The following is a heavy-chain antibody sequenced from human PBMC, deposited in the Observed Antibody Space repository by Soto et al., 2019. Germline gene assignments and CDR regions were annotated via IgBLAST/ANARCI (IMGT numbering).Heavy chain of an antibody. CDR3: VRLGGSSEIDY. Sequence: GGSLRLACVASGFTYNSFWMHWVRQVPGKGLVWVARIDTEGIGTSYADSVKGRFTVSRDNAKNTLYLHMNDLRAEDTAVYYCVRLGGSSEIDYWGQGTLVTVSS. D-gene: IGHD6-13*01. J-gene: IGHJ4*02. V-gene: IGHV3-74*01. CDR2: IDTEGIGT. CDR1: GFTYNSFW.